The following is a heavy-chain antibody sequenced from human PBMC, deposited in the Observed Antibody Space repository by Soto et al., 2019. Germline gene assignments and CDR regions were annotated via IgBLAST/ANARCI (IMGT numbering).Heavy chain of an antibody. Sequence: GASVKVSCKASGYTFTSYAMHWVRQSPGQRLEWMGWINAGNGNTKYSQKFQGRVTMTRDTSTSTAYMELRSLRSEDTAVYYCARATPPLGYWGQGTLVTVSS. CDR2: INAGNGNT. J-gene: IGHJ4*02. CDR3: ARATPPLGY. CDR1: GYTFTSYA. V-gene: IGHV1-3*01.